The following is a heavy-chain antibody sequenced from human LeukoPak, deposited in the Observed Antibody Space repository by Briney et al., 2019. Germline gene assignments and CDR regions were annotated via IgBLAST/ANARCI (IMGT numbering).Heavy chain of an antibody. CDR1: GGTFSSYA. CDR3: ARGPSIGCHVDY. D-gene: IGHD2-8*01. CDR2: IIPILGIA. Sequence: ASVKVSCKASGGTFSSYAISWVRQAPGQGLEWMGRIIPILGIANYAQKFQGRVTITADKSTSTAYMELSSLRSEDTAVYYCARGPSIGCHVDYWGQGTLVTVSS. V-gene: IGHV1-69*04. J-gene: IGHJ4*02.